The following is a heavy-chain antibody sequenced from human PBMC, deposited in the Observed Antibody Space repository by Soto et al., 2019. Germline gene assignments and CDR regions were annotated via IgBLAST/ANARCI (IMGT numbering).Heavy chain of an antibody. Sequence: SETLSLTCAASGGSISSSNWWSWVRQPPGKGLEWIGEIYHSGSTNYNPSLKSRVTISVDKSKNQFSLKLSSVTAADTAVYYCARESSGGDSSCYNWFDPWGQGTLVTVS. D-gene: IGHD6-19*01. CDR2: IYHSGST. CDR1: GGSISSSNW. CDR3: ARESSGGDSSCYNWFDP. J-gene: IGHJ5*02. V-gene: IGHV4-4*02.